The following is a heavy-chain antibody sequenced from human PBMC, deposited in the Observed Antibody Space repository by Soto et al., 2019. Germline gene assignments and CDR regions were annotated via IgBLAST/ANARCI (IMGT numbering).Heavy chain of an antibody. CDR2: ITDSGGST. J-gene: IGHJ4*02. CDR1: GFTFSSYL. V-gene: IGHV3-23*01. CDR3: AKRPLMFAGTSVNYIDT. Sequence: AEGCLRLSGAAAGFTFSSYLMSWVRQAPGKGLEWVSTITDSGGSTYYADSVKGRFTISRDNSKNTLYLQMNSLRAEDTAVYYCAKRPLMFAGTSVNYIDTWGLET. D-gene: IGHD6-13*01.